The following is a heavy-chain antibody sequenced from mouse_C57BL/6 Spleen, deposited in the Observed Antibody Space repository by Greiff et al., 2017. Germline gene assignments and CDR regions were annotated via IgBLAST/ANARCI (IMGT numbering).Heavy chain of an antibody. D-gene: IGHD1-1*01. J-gene: IGHJ4*01. Sequence: QVTLKESGPGILQSSQTLSLTCSFSGFSLSTSGMGVSWIRQPSGKGLEWLAHIYWDDDKRYNPSLKSRLTISKDTSRNQVFLKITSVDTADTATYYCARRDDYYGSSYGVYAMDYWGQGTSVTVSS. CDR3: ARRDDYYGSSYGVYAMDY. V-gene: IGHV8-12*01. CDR2: IYWDDDK. CDR1: GFSLSTSGMG.